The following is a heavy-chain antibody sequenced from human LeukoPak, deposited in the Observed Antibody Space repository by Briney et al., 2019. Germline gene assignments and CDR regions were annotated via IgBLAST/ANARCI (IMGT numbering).Heavy chain of an antibody. CDR3: ARFGDERLAFDY. Sequence: GASVKVSCKASGGTFSNYTISWVRQAPGQGLEWVGRIIPILGIANYAQKFQGRVTITADKSTSTAYMELSSLRSEDTAVYYCARFGDERLAFDYWGQGTLVTVSS. V-gene: IGHV1-69*02. CDR1: GGTFSNYT. D-gene: IGHD3-16*01. CDR2: IIPILGIA. J-gene: IGHJ4*02.